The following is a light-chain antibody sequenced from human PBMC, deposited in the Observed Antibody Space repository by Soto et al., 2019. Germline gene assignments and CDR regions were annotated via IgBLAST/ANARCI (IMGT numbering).Light chain of an antibody. V-gene: IGKV3-20*01. Sequence: EIVLTQSPGTLSMSPGERATVSCRASERVDSSYLAWYQQKPGQAPRLVIYGVSNRATGVPDRFSGSGSGTDFSLTISRLEPEDFAVYYCQQYGRSPYTFGQGTKLEI. CDR3: QQYGRSPYT. CDR2: GVS. J-gene: IGKJ2*01. CDR1: ERVDSSY.